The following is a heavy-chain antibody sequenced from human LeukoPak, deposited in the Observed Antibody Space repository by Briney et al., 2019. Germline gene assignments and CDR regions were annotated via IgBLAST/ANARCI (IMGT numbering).Heavy chain of an antibody. CDR2: INHSGST. J-gene: IGHJ4*02. CDR3: ASVATADSGYAEADY. CDR1: GGSISSGGYY. V-gene: IGHV4-39*07. D-gene: IGHD5-12*01. Sequence: SETLSLTCTVSGGSISSGGYYWSWIRQPPGKGLEWIGEINHSGSTNYNPSLKSRVTISVDTSKNQFSLKLSSVTAADTAVYYCASVATADSGYAEADYWGQGTLVTVSS.